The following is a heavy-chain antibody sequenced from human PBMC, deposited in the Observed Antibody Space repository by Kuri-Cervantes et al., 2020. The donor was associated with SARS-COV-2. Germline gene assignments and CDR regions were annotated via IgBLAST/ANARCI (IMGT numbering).Heavy chain of an antibody. CDR1: GFTFRSYA. Sequence: GSLRLSCAASGFTFRSYAMNWVRQAPGKGLEWIGSIYHSGSTYYNPSLKSRVTISVDTSKNQFSLKLSSVTAADTAVYYCARAKMGFLEWDNWFDPWGQGTLVTVSS. J-gene: IGHJ5*02. V-gene: IGHV4-38-2*01. D-gene: IGHD3-3*01. CDR2: IYHSGST. CDR3: ARAKMGFLEWDNWFDP.